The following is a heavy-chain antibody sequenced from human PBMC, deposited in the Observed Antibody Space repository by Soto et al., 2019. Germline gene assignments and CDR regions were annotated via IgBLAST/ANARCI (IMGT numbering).Heavy chain of an antibody. CDR3: ARGSPGGYYDILTGYLYYYYYYGMDV. CDR1: GYTFTSYD. CDR2: MNPNSGNT. Sequence: ASVKVSCKXSGYTFTSYDINWVRQATGQGLEWMGWMNPNSGNTGYAQKFQGRVTMTRNTSISTAYMELSSLRSGDTAVYYCARGSPGGYYDILTGYLYYYYYYGMDVWGQGTTVTVSS. J-gene: IGHJ6*02. V-gene: IGHV1-8*01. D-gene: IGHD3-9*01.